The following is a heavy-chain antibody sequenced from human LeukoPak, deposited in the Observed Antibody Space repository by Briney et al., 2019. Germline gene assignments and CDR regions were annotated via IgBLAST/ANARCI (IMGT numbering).Heavy chain of an antibody. CDR2: IHPNSPKI. Sequence: TGGSLRLSCAASGFTFSDYSMNWVRQAPGKGLEWVSYIHPNSPKIYYADSVKGRFTISRDNAKNSLYLQMNSLRDEDTAVYYCARDLNWAFDYWGQGTLVTVSS. CDR3: ARDLNWAFDY. CDR1: GFTFSDYS. J-gene: IGHJ4*02. V-gene: IGHV3-48*02. D-gene: IGHD3/OR15-3a*01.